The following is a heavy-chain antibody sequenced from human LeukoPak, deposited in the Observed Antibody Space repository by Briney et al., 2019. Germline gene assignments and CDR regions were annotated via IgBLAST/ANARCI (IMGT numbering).Heavy chain of an antibody. V-gene: IGHV6-1*01. CDR1: GDSVSSYDAT. Sequence: SQTLSLTCAISGDSVSSYDATWNWIRQSPSRGLEWLGRTYYRSKWGNDYAVSVKSRITINPDTSKNQFSLHLNSVTPEDTAVYYCARVPSRAFDVWGQGTVVTVSP. CDR3: ARVPSRAFDV. J-gene: IGHJ3*01. D-gene: IGHD6-6*01. CDR2: TYYRSKWGN.